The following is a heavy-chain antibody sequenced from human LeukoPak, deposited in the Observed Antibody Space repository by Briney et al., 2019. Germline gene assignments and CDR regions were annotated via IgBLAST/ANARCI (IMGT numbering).Heavy chain of an antibody. CDR3: AKRGVVIRVILVGFHKEAYYFDS. V-gene: IGHV3-23*01. J-gene: IGHJ4*02. CDR1: GITLSNYG. Sequence: GGSLRLSCAVSGITLSNYGMSWVRQAPGKGLEWVAGISDSGSRTNYADSVKGRFTLSRDSPKNTLYLQMNSLRAEYTALYFCAKRGVVIRVILVGFHKEAYYFDSWGQGALVTVSS. CDR2: ISDSGSRT. D-gene: IGHD3-22*01.